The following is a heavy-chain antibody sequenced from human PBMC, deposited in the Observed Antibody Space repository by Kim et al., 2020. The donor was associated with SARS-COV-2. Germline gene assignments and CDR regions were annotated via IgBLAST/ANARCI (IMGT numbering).Heavy chain of an antibody. V-gene: IGHV4-59*01. D-gene: IGHD6-13*01. CDR3: ARLYSSSWYSFSYYYGMDV. J-gene: IGHJ6*02. Sequence: SRVTISVDTSKNQFSLKLSSVTAADTAVYYCARLYSSSWYSFSYYYGMDVWGQGTTVTVSS.